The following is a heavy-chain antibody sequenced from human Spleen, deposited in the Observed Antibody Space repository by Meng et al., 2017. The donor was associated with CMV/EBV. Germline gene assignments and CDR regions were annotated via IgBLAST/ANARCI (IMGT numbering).Heavy chain of an antibody. J-gene: IGHJ4*02. CDR2: INPNSGGT. CDR3: ARDAPTGTFDY. D-gene: IGHD1-1*01. Sequence: ASVKVSCKVSGYSLTELSIQWVRQAPGQGLEWMGWINPNSGGTNYAQKFQGRVTMTRDTSISTAYMELSRLRSDDTAVYYCARDAPTGTFDYWGQGTLVTVSS. CDR1: GYSLTELS. V-gene: IGHV1-2*02.